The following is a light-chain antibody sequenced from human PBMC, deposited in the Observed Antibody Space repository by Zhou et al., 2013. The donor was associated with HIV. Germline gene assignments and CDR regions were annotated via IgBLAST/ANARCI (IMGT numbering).Light chain of an antibody. Sequence: DIQMTQSPSTLSASVGDRVTITCRASQNIGSWLAWYQQKPGKAPKFLIYKASNLESGVPSRFRGSGSGTEFTLTISSLQPDDFATYYCQQYSSYPTFGQGTKVDI. CDR2: KAS. CDR1: QNIGSW. CDR3: QQYSSYPT. V-gene: IGKV1-5*03. J-gene: IGKJ1*01.